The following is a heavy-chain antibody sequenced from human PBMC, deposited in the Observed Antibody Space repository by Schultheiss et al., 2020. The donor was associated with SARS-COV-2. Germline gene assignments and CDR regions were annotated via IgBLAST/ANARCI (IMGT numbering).Heavy chain of an antibody. CDR1: GDSIGSYY. CDR2: IYYSGST. J-gene: IGHJ4*02. Sequence: ESLKISCTVSGDSIGSYYWTWIRQPPGKGLEWIGYIYYSGSTNYNPSLKSRVTISVDTSKNQFSLKLSSVTPADTAVYYCARHGGRYSIKYHFDSWGQGTLVTVSS. D-gene: IGHD5-12*01. CDR3: ARHGGRYSIKYHFDS. V-gene: IGHV4-59*08.